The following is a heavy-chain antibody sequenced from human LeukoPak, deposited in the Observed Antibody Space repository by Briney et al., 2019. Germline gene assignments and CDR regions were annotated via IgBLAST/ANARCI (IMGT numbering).Heavy chain of an antibody. D-gene: IGHD5-18*01. CDR3: ARVSSALVAAFDY. CDR1: GFTLSSYE. V-gene: IGHV3-48*03. J-gene: IGHJ4*02. Sequence: GSLRLSCAASGFTLSSYEMNWVRQAPGKGLEWVSYISSSGSTIYYADSVKGRFTISRDNAKNSLYLQMNSLRAEDTAVYYCARVSSALVAAFDYWGQGTLVTVSS. CDR2: ISSSGSTI.